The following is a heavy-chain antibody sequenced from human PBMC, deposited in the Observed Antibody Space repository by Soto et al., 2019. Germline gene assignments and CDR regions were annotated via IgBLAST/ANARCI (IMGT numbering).Heavy chain of an antibody. CDR1: GFTFSSYG. CDR3: XXXXXSGPLDY. V-gene: IGHV3-30*03. CDR2: ISYDGSNK. J-gene: IGHJ4*02. Sequence: QVQLVESGGGVVQPGRSLRLSCAASGFTFSSYGMHWVRQAPGKGLEWVAVISYDGSNKYYADSVKGRFTISRDNSKXXXXXXXXXXXXXXXAXXXXXXXXXSGPLDYWGQGTLVTVSS.